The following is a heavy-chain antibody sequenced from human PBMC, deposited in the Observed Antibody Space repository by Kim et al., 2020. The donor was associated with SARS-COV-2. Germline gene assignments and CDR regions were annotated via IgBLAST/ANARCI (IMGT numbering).Heavy chain of an antibody. V-gene: IGHV5-51*01. J-gene: IGHJ4*02. CDR3: ARPDILTGYFVY. Sequence: RYSPSFQGQVTISADKSISTAYLQWSSLKASDTAMYYCARPDILTGYFVYWGQGTLVTVSS. D-gene: IGHD3-9*01.